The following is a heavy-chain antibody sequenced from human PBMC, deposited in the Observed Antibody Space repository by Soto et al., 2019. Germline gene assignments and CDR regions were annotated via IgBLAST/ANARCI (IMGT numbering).Heavy chain of an antibody. D-gene: IGHD5-12*01. CDR2: MNPNSGNT. Sequence: QVQLVQSGAEVKKPGASVKVSCKASGYTFTSYDINWVRQATGQGLEWMGWMNPNSGNTGYAQKFQGRVTMTRNTSISTAYIELSSLRSEDTAVYYCARVYSGYDLLYYYGMDVWGQGTTVTVSS. J-gene: IGHJ6*02. CDR1: GYTFTSYD. V-gene: IGHV1-8*01. CDR3: ARVYSGYDLLYYYGMDV.